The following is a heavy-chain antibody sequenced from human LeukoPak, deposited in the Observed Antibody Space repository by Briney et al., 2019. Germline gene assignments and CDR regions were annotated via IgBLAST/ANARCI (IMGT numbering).Heavy chain of an antibody. J-gene: IGHJ4*02. D-gene: IGHD6-13*01. CDR2: IYYSGST. CDR3: ARHWETSSWYVDY. CDR1: GGSFSSYY. V-gene: IGHV4-59*08. Sequence: SETLSLTCTVSGGSFSSYYWSWIRQPPGKGLEWIGYIYYSGSTNYNPSLKSRVTISVDTSKNQLSLKLSSVTAADTAVYYCARHWETSSWYVDYWGQGTLVTVSS.